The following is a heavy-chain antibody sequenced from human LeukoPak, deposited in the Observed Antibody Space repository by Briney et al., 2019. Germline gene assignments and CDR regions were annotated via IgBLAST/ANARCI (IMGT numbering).Heavy chain of an antibody. D-gene: IGHD6-13*01. Sequence: PSETLSLTCTVSGGSISSYYWSWIWQPPGKGLEWIGYIYYSGSTNYNPSLKSRVTISVDTSKNQFSLKLSSVTAADTAVYYCARGVHRHSSSWYSAFFDYWGQGTLVTVSS. CDR3: ARGVHRHSSSWYSAFFDY. J-gene: IGHJ4*02. CDR2: IYYSGST. V-gene: IGHV4-59*01. CDR1: GGSISSYY.